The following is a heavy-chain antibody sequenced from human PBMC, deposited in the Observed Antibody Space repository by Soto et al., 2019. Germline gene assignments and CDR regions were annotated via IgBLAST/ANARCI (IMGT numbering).Heavy chain of an antibody. Sequence: QVQQVQSGAEVKKPGASVKVSCKASGYTFTSYGISWVRQAPGQGLEWMGWISANNGNTNYAEKPQGRGTMTTDTSTGTAYMELRSLRSDDTAVDYCAGDRGSYALDYWGQGTLVTVSS. J-gene: IGHJ4*02. CDR2: ISANNGNT. CDR1: GYTFTSYG. D-gene: IGHD1-26*01. V-gene: IGHV1-18*01. CDR3: AGDRGSYALDY.